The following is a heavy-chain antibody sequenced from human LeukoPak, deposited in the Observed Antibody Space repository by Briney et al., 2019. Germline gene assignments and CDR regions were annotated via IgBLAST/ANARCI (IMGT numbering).Heavy chain of an antibody. D-gene: IGHD2-2*01. J-gene: IGHJ3*02. V-gene: IGHV1-2*02. CDR2: INPNSGGT. CDR3: ARDIVVVPAADHDAFDI. Sequence: ASVKVSCKASGGTFSSYTISWVRQAPGQGLEWMGWINPNSGGTNYAQKFQGRVTMTRDTSISTAYMELSRLRSDDTAVYYCARDIVVVPAADHDAFDIWGQGTMVTVSS. CDR1: GGTFSSYT.